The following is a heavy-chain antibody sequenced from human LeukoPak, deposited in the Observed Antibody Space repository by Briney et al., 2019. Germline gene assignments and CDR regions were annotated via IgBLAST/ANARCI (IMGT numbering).Heavy chain of an antibody. D-gene: IGHD5-12*01. J-gene: IGHJ4*02. CDR1: GGSISSGGYY. CDR3: ARDPSGRSSYFDY. CDR2: IYESGST. V-gene: IGHV4-31*03. Sequence: PSQTLSLTCTVSGGSISSGGYYWGWVRQQAGRGREWIVYIYESGSTYYNPSLKSRVTISVDTSKNQFSLKLSSVTAADTAVYYCARDPSGRSSYFDYWGQGTLVPVSS.